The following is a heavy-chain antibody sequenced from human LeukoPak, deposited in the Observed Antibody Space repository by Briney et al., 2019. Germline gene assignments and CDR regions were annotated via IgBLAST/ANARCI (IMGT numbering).Heavy chain of an antibody. CDR1: GFTFSSYE. CDR3: ASSLTGTPSY. J-gene: IGHJ4*02. D-gene: IGHD1-20*01. V-gene: IGHV3-48*03. Sequence: GGSLRLSCAASGFTFSSYEMNWVRQAPGKGLEWVSYSSSSGSTIYYADSVKGRFTISRDNAKNSLYLQMNSLRAEDTAVYYCASSLTGTPSYWGQGTLVTVSS. CDR2: SSSSGSTI.